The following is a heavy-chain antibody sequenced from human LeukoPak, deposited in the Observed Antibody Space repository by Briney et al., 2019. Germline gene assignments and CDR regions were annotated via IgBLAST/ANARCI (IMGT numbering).Heavy chain of an antibody. Sequence: SETLSLTCTVSGGSISSYYWSWIRQPPGKGLEWIGHINYSGSTNYNPSLKSRVTISVDTSKSQFSLKLSSVTAADTAVYYCARHASGGSLFDYWGQGTLVTVSS. CDR2: INYSGST. V-gene: IGHV4-59*08. D-gene: IGHD1-26*01. J-gene: IGHJ4*02. CDR3: ARHASGGSLFDY. CDR1: GGSISSYY.